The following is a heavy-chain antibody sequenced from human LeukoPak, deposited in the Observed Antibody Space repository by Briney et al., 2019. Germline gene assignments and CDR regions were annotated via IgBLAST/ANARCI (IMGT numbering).Heavy chain of an antibody. Sequence: GGSLRLSCAASGFTFSSYAMSGVREAPGKGLEWVSTISGSGGSTYYADSVKGRFTISRDNSKNTLYLQMNSLRAEDTAVYYCAKDQFSSGLNWFDPWGQGTLVTVSS. V-gene: IGHV3-23*01. CDR3: AKDQFSSGLNWFDP. CDR1: GFTFSSYA. CDR2: ISGSGGST. D-gene: IGHD6-19*01. J-gene: IGHJ5*02.